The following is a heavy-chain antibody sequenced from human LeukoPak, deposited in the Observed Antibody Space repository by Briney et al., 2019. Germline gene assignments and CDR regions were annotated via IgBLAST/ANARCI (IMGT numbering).Heavy chain of an antibody. D-gene: IGHD6-6*01. CDR3: AKDSSSSNYYYGMDV. Sequence: GGSLRLSCAASGFTFSSYRMNWVRQAPGKGRELVSSISSSSSYIYYADSVKGRFTISRDNAKNSLYLQMNSLRAEDTAVFYCAKDSSSSNYYYGMDVWGQGTTVTVSS. V-gene: IGHV3-21*01. CDR1: GFTFSSYR. J-gene: IGHJ6*02. CDR2: ISSSSSYI.